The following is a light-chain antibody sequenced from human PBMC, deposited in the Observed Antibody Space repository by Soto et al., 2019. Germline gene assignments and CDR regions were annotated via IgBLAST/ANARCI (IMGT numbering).Light chain of an antibody. CDR1: QTISSW. CDR3: QQHNSYPWT. Sequence: DIQMTQSPSTLSASVGDRVTISCRASQTISSWLAWYQQRPGKAPKLLIYDASSLESGVPSRFSGSGSGTEFTLTISSLQPDDFATYYCQQHNSYPWTFGQWTKVEIK. J-gene: IGKJ1*01. CDR2: DAS. V-gene: IGKV1-5*01.